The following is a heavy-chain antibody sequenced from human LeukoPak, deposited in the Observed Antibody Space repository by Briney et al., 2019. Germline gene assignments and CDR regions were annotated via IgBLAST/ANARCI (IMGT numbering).Heavy chain of an antibody. J-gene: IGHJ4*02. CDR1: GFTFSSYE. D-gene: IGHD6-13*01. CDR2: ISGSGGST. Sequence: GGSLRLSCAASGFTFSSYEMNWVRQAPGKGLEWVSAISGSGGSTYYADSVKGRFTISRDNSKNTLYLQMNSLRAEDTAVYYCAKGFGSSWYDSFFDYWGQGTLVTVSS. V-gene: IGHV3-23*01. CDR3: AKGFGSSWYDSFFDY.